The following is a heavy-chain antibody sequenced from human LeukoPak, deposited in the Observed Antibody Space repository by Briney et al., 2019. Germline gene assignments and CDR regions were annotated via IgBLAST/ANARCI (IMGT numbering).Heavy chain of an antibody. Sequence: SQTLSLTCTVSGGSISSGGYYWGWIRQPPGKGLEGIGSIYYSGSTYYNPSLKSRVTISVDTSKNQFSLKLSSVTAADTAVYYCAREDTAASYWGQGTLVTVSS. CDR3: AREDTAASY. V-gene: IGHV4-39*07. J-gene: IGHJ4*02. CDR1: GGSISSGGYY. D-gene: IGHD5-18*01. CDR2: IYYSGST.